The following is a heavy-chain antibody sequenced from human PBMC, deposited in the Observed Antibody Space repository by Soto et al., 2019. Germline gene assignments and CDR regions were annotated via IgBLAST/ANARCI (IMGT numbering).Heavy chain of an antibody. D-gene: IGHD6-19*01. CDR1: GFTFSGYG. V-gene: IGHV3-30*18. J-gene: IGHJ6*04. CDR3: AKSPQCVARGGMDV. CDR2: ISNDGIKK. Sequence: QVQLVESGGGVVQPGGSLRLSCAASGFTFSGYGVHWVRQAPGKGLEWVAVISNDGIKKNYGESAKGRFTISRDNSKITLYLQMNTVRTEDTAVYYCAKSPQCVARGGMDVWGEWTTVTVSS.